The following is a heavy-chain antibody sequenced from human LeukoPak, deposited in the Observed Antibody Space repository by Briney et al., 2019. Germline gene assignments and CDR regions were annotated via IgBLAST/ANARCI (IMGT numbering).Heavy chain of an antibody. CDR3: ARAQDSGSYYYYGMDV. V-gene: IGHV3-30-3*01. D-gene: IGHD1-26*01. J-gene: IGHJ6*02. CDR2: ISYDGSNK. Sequence: PGGSLRLSCAASGFTISSNYMSWVRQAPGKGLEWVAVISYDGSNKYYADSVKGRFTISRDNSKNTLYLQMNSLRAEDTAVYYCARAQDSGSYYYYGMDVWGQGTTVTVSS. CDR1: GFTISSNY.